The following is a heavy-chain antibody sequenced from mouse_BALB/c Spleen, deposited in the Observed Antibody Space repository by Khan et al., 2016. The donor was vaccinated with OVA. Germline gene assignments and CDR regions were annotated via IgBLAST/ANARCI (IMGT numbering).Heavy chain of an antibody. CDR3: VRGSSNARFAY. V-gene: IGHV1S137*01. D-gene: IGHD2-5*01. J-gene: IGHJ3*01. CDR1: GYTFTDYA. Sequence: QVQLQQSGAELVRPGVSVKISCKGSGYTFTDYAMHWVKQSHAKSLEWIGVISTYYGDASYNQKFKGKATMTVDKSSSTAYMELASLTSADSAIYYRVRGSSNARFAYWGQGTLVTVSA. CDR2: ISTYYGDA.